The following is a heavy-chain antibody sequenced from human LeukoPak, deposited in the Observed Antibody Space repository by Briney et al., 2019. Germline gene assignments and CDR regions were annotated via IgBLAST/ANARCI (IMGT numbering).Heavy chain of an antibody. CDR1: GFTFSSYE. D-gene: IGHD1-26*01. CDR3: ARASGSYNPFDY. Sequence: GGSLRLSCAASGFTFSSYEMNWFRQAPAMGLEWLSYISSSGSTIYYADSVKGRFTISRDNAKNSLYLQMNSLRAEDTALYYCARASGSYNPFDYWGQGTLVTVSS. CDR2: ISSSGSTI. V-gene: IGHV3-48*03. J-gene: IGHJ4*02.